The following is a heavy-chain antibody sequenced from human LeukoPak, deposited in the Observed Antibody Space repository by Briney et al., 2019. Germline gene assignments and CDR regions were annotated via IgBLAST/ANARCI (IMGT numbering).Heavy chain of an antibody. CDR1: GGSISSYY. V-gene: IGHV4-59*01. CDR2: IYYSGST. D-gene: IGHD6-19*01. CDR3: ARAGEQWLDYFDY. J-gene: IGHJ4*02. Sequence: SETLSLTCTVSGGSISSYYWSWIRQPPGKGLEWIGYIYYSGSTNYNPSLKSRVTISVDTSKNQFSLKLSSVTAADTAVYYCARAGEQWLDYFDYWGQGTLVTVSS.